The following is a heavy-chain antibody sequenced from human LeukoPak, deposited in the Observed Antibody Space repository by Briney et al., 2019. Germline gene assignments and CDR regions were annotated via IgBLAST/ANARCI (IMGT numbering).Heavy chain of an antibody. CDR2: INPNSGGT. CDR3: ARYESDYGFDY. D-gene: IGHD4/OR15-4a*01. J-gene: IGHJ4*02. CDR1: GYTFTGYY. V-gene: IGHV1-2*06. Sequence: ASVKVSCKASGYTFTGYYMHWVRQAPGQGLEWMGRINPNSGGTNFAQKFQGRVTMTRDTSISTAYMELSRLRSDDTAVYYCARYESDYGFDYWGQGTLVTVSS.